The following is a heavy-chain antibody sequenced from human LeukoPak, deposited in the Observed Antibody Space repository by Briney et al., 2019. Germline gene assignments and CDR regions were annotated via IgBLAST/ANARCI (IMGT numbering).Heavy chain of an antibody. CDR3: ARGIAARQGAFDI. CDR1: GGTFSSYA. J-gene: IGHJ3*02. Sequence: GASVKVSCKASGGTFSSYAISWVRQAPGQGLEWMGGIIPIFGTANYAQKFQGRVTITADESTSTAYMELSSLRSEDTAVYYCARGIAARQGAFDIWGQGTMVTVSS. V-gene: IGHV1-69*13. D-gene: IGHD6-6*01. CDR2: IIPIFGTA.